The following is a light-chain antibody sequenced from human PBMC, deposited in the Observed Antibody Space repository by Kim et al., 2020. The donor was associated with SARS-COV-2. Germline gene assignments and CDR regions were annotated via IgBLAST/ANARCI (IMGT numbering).Light chain of an antibody. Sequence: EIVMTQSPATLSVSPGERATLSCRASQSISSNLAWYQQKPGQAPRLLIYGASTRATGIPATFSGTGSGTEFTLTISSLQSEDFALYYCQQYHSWPPMYTFGQGTKLEI. CDR3: QQYHSWPPMYT. CDR2: GAS. J-gene: IGKJ2*01. CDR1: QSISSN. V-gene: IGKV3D-15*01.